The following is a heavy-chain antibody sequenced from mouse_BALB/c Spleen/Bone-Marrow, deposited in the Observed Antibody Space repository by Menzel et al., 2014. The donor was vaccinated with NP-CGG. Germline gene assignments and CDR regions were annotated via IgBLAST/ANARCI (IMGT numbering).Heavy chain of an antibody. CDR1: GYTFTSYW. CDR3: AITTVVATGDY. CDR2: IDPSDSYT. D-gene: IGHD1-1*01. Sequence: VQRVESGAELVKPGASVKLSCKASGYTFTSYWMHWVKQRPGQGLEWIGKIDPSDSYTNYNQKFKGKATLTVDKSSSTAYMQLSSLTSEDSAVYYCAITTVVATGDYWGQGTTLTVSS. V-gene: IGHV1-69*02. J-gene: IGHJ2*01.